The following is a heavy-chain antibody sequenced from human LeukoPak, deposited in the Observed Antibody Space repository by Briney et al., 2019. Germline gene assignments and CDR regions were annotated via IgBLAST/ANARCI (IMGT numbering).Heavy chain of an antibody. D-gene: IGHD3-9*01. Sequence: SETLSLTCTVSGGSISSSSYYWGWIRQPPGKGLEWIGSIYYSGSSYYNPSLKGRVTISVDTSKNQFSLQLSSVTAADTAVYYCAREGIYYDILTGYDYWGQGTLVTVSS. V-gene: IGHV4-39*02. CDR1: GGSISSSSYY. CDR3: AREGIYYDILTGYDY. CDR2: IYYSGSS. J-gene: IGHJ4*02.